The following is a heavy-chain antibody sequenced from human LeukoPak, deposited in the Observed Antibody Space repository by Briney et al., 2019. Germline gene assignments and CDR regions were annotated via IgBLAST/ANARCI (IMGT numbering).Heavy chain of an antibody. CDR1: GGSFSGYY. D-gene: IGHD4-17*01. CDR3: ARSETYGDYNYYYYYMDV. V-gene: IGHV4-34*01. J-gene: IGHJ6*03. CDR2: INHSGST. Sequence: SETLSLTCAVYGGSFSGYYWSWIRQPPGKGLEWIGEINHSGSTNYNPSLKSRVTISVDTSKNQFSLKLSSVTAADTAVYYCARSETYGDYNYYYYYMDVWGKGTTVTVSS.